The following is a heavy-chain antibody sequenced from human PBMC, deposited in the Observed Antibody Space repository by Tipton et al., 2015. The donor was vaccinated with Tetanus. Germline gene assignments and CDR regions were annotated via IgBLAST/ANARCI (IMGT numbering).Heavy chain of an antibody. V-gene: IGHV1-69*14. CDR2: IIPIFGTA. CDR3: ASHSSSSV. CDR1: GGTFSSYA. D-gene: IGHD6-6*01. J-gene: IGHJ4*02. Sequence: VQLVQSGAEVKKPGSSVKVSCKASGGTFSSYAISWVRQAPGQGLEWRGGIIPIFGTANYAQKFQGRVTITAEKSTGPAYMELSSLRSDDTAVFYCASHSSSSVWGQGTLVTVSS.